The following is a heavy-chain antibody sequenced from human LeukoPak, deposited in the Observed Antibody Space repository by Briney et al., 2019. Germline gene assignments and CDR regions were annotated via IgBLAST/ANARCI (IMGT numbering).Heavy chain of an antibody. J-gene: IGHJ4*02. V-gene: IGHV1-69*04. D-gene: IGHD6-19*01. CDR3: ARDVADYFDY. CDR2: IIPILGIA. Sequence: RASVKVSCKASGGTFSSYAISWVRPAPGRGLEWMGRIIPILGIANYAQKFQGRVTITADKSTSTAYMELSSLRSEDTAVYYCARDVADYFDYWGQGTLVTVSS. CDR1: GGTFSSYA.